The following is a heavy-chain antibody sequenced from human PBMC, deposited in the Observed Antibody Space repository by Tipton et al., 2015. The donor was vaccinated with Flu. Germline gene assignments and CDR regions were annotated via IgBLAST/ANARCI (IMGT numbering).Heavy chain of an antibody. J-gene: IGHJ3*02. V-gene: IGHV3-9*01. CDR1: GFTFDDYA. CDR3: AKDIGGSGTLDAFDI. CDR2: ISWNSGSI. Sequence: SLRLSCAASGFTFDDYAMHWVRQAPGKGLEWVSGISWNSGSIGYADSVKGRFTISRDNAKNSLYLLMNSLRAEDTALYYCAKDIGGSGTLDAFDIWGQGTMVTVSS. D-gene: IGHD3-10*01.